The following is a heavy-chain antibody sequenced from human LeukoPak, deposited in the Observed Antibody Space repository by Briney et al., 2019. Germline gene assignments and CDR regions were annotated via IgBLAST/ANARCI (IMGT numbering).Heavy chain of an antibody. Sequence: GGSLRLSCAASGFTFISYSMNWVRQAPGKGLEWVSSISSSSSYIYYADSVKGRFTISRDNAKNSLYLQMNSLRAEDTAVYYCARAQYSSSSGGSDYWGQGTLVTVSS. J-gene: IGHJ4*02. CDR2: ISSSSSYI. D-gene: IGHD6-6*01. V-gene: IGHV3-21*01. CDR3: ARAQYSSSSGGSDY. CDR1: GFTFISYS.